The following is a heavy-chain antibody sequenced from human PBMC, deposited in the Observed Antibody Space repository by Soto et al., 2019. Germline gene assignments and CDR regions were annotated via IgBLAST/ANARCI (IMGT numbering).Heavy chain of an antibody. D-gene: IGHD3-16*02. CDR3: ARDDRNYHYYYGMDV. CDR1: GGSVSSGSYY. J-gene: IGHJ6*02. Sequence: QVQLQESGPGLVKPSETLSLTCTVSGGSVSSGSYYWSWIRQPPGKGLEWIGYIYYSGSTNYNPYLKSRVTISVDTSKNQFSLKLSSVTAADTAVYYCARDDRNYHYYYGMDVWGQGTTVTVSS. CDR2: IYYSGST. V-gene: IGHV4-61*01.